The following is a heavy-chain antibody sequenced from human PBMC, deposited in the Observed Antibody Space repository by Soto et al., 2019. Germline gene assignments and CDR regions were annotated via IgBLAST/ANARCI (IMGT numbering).Heavy chain of an antibody. V-gene: IGHV3-33*01. CDR1: GFTFNSYG. CDR3: ARLVGAAAGRFDP. D-gene: IGHD6-13*01. CDR2: IWFDGSDK. Sequence: QEQLVESGGGVVQPGTSLRLSCVAPGFTFNSYGMHWVRQAPGKGLERVAAIWFDGSDKYYADSVKGRFTISRDNSKNTLYVQMNSLRAEDTGVYYCARLVGAAAGRFDPWGQGTLVIVSS. J-gene: IGHJ5*02.